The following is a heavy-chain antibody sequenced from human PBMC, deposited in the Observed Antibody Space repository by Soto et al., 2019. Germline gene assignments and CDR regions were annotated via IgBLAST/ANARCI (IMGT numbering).Heavy chain of an antibody. J-gene: IGHJ6*02. D-gene: IGHD6-19*01. CDR1: GGTFSRFG. CDR2: IIPIFGKG. Sequence: QVQLVQSGAEGKKPGSSVKVSCKASGGTFSRFGISWVRQAPGQGLEWMGGIIPIFGKGDYAPKVRGRVTFTADEVTTTVYMEMSSLSSGDTAVYYCARVAGPDFSHYYGIDVWVQGTTVTVSS. V-gene: IGHV1-69*12. CDR3: ARVAGPDFSHYYGIDV.